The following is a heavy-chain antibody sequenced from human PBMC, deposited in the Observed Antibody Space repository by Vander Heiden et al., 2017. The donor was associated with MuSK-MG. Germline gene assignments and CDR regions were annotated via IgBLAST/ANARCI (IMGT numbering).Heavy chain of an antibody. CDR1: GFTFSSYA. CDR2: ISGSGGST. D-gene: IGHD4-17*01. V-gene: IGHV3-23*01. J-gene: IGHJ4*02. Sequence: EVQLLESGGGLVQPGGSLRLSCAASGFTFSSYAMSWVRQAPGKGLEGVSAISGSGGSTYYADAVKGRFTISRDNSKNTLYLQMKRMRAEETAVYYSAKDGRTTVTTSFDYWGQGTMVTVFS. CDR3: AKDGRTTVTTSFDY.